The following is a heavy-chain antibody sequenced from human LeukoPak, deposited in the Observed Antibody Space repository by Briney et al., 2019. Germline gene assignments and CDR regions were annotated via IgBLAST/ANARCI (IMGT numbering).Heavy chain of an antibody. CDR2: INHSGST. D-gene: IGHD3-10*01. CDR3: ARLAYGSGSYHH. V-gene: IGHV4-34*01. Sequence: NPSETLSLTCAVYGGSFSGYYWSWIRQPPGKGLEWIGEINHSGSTNYNPSLKSRVTISVDTSKNQFSLKLSSVTAADTAVYYCARLAYGSGSYHHWGQGTLVTVSS. J-gene: IGHJ4*02. CDR1: GGSFSGYY.